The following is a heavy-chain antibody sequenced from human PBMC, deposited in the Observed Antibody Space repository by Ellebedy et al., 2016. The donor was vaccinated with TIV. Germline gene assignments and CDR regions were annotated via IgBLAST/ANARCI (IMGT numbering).Heavy chain of an antibody. J-gene: IGHJ4*02. D-gene: IGHD2-15*01. CDR1: GFTFSSYG. CDR2: ISYDGSNK. Sequence: GESLKISCAASGFTFSSYGMHWVRQAPGKGLEWVAVISYDGSNKYYADSVKGRFTISRDNSKKTLYLQMNSLRDEDTAVYYCARDRLVVVVARGFGYYFDYWGQGTLVTVSS. V-gene: IGHV3-30*03. CDR3: ARDRLVVVVARGFGYYFDY.